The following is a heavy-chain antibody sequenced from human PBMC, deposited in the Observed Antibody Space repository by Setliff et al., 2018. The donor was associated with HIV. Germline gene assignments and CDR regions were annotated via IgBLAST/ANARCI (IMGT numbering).Heavy chain of an antibody. Sequence: SETLSLTCDVSGFSISSRYYWGWIRQSPGKGLEWIGNIYHTGSSYYNPSLNDRATISLDTSKNQFSLKLNSVTAADTAVYYCSKGHPDGDPYYFDYWGQGTLVTVSS. CDR3: SKGHPDGDPYYFDY. V-gene: IGHV4-38-2*01. CDR1: GFSISSRYY. J-gene: IGHJ4*02. CDR2: IYHTGSS. D-gene: IGHD2-21*02.